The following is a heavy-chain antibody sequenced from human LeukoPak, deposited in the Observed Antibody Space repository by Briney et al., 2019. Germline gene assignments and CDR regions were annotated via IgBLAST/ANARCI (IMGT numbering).Heavy chain of an antibody. Sequence: SETLSLTCTVSGGSISSSSYYWGWIRQPPGKGLEWIGSIYYSGSTYYNPSLKSRVTISVDTSKNQFSLKLSSVTAANTAVYYCARFYLRCDFWSGYYNFFDYWGQGTLVTVSS. CDR3: ARFYLRCDFWSGYYNFFDY. D-gene: IGHD3-3*01. CDR2: IYYSGST. J-gene: IGHJ4*02. CDR1: GGSISSSSYY. V-gene: IGHV4-39*01.